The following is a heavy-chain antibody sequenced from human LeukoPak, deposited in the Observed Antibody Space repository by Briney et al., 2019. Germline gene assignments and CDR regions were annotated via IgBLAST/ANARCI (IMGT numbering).Heavy chain of an antibody. CDR3: ARDLLIAAAGFDP. Sequence: SGGSLRLSCAASGFTFSSYAIHWVRQAPGEWLEWVAVISNDGSNKYYADSVKGRFTISRDNSKNTLYLQMNSLRAEDTAVYYCARDLLIAAAGFDPWGQGTLVTVSS. V-gene: IGHV3-30*04. J-gene: IGHJ5*02. CDR2: ISNDGSNK. D-gene: IGHD6-13*01. CDR1: GFTFSSYA.